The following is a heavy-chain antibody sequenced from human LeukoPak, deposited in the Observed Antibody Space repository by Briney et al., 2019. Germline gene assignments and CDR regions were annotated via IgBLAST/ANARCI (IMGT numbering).Heavy chain of an antibody. J-gene: IGHJ6*04. D-gene: IGHD2-8*01. Sequence: GGSLRLSCAPSGFSLSSYWMSWVRQAPGKGLEWVANIKQDGSEKNYADSVKGRFTISRDNSKNTLYLQMNSLRAEDTAVYYCAKDGRARYCTNGVCYTEKNLDVWGKGTTVTVSS. V-gene: IGHV3-7*01. CDR2: IKQDGSEK. CDR3: AKDGRARYCTNGVCYTEKNLDV. CDR1: GFSLSSYW.